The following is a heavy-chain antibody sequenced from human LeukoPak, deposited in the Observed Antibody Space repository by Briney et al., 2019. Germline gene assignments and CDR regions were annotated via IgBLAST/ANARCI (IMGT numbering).Heavy chain of an antibody. D-gene: IGHD6-19*01. J-gene: IGHJ1*01. V-gene: IGHV3-74*01. Sequence: PGGSLRLSCTASGFTFSSYWMHWVRQVPGKGLVWVSRINSDGSRTDYADSVKGRFTISGDNAKNTLYLQMNSLRAEDTALYYCARVPITLAGTKDAKYFQHWGQGTLVTVSS. CDR1: GFTFSSYW. CDR2: INSDGSRT. CDR3: ARVPITLAGTKDAKYFQH.